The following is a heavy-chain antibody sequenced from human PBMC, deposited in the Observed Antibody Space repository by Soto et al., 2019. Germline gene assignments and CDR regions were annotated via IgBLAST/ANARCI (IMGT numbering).Heavy chain of an antibody. Sequence: AASVKVSCKASGYTFTSYDINWVRQATGQGLEWMGWMNPNSGNTGYAQKFQGRVTMTRNTSISTAYMELSSLRSEDTAVYYCARGRGNYGHTHYYYYYMDVWGKATTVTVSS. V-gene: IGHV1-8*01. J-gene: IGHJ6*03. CDR2: MNPNSGNT. D-gene: IGHD1-7*01. CDR1: GYTFTSYD. CDR3: ARGRGNYGHTHYYYYYMDV.